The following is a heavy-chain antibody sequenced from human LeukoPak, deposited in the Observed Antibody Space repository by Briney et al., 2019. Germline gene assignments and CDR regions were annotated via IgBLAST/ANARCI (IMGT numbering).Heavy chain of an antibody. CDR1: GFSFISYG. CDR3: ARYFFD. J-gene: IGHJ4*02. D-gene: IGHD3-9*01. CDR2: ISDSGDII. Sequence: GGSLRLSCAASGFSFISYGMHWVRQAPGKGLEWVSAISDSGDIIQYADSVRGRFTISRDNSKNTLYLQMNSLRVEDTAVYYCARYFFDWGQGTLVTVSS. V-gene: IGHV3-23*01.